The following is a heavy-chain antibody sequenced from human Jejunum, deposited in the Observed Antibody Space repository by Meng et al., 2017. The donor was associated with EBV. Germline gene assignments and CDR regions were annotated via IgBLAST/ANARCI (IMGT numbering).Heavy chain of an antibody. CDR2: IYYSGSA. Sequence: PGSGSGLVKPSETLTHPWAVTACSISSGGYSWHWIRQPPGKGLQWIGYIYYSGSAFYNPSLKSRVTLSVDRSKNQFSLNLSSVTAADTAVYYCARGAYFDYWGQGTLVTVSS. J-gene: IGHJ4*02. CDR3: ARGAYFDY. CDR1: ACSISSGGYS. V-gene: IGHV4-30-2*01.